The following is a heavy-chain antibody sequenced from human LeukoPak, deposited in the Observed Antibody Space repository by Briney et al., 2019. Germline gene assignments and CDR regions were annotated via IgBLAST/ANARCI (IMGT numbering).Heavy chain of an antibody. CDR1: GGSVSSGSYY. J-gene: IGHJ4*02. CDR2: IYYSGST. D-gene: IGHD3-22*01. CDR3: ARYYYDSSGYNFDY. V-gene: IGHV4-61*01. Sequence: SETLSLTCTVSGGSVSSGSYYWSWIRQPPGKGLEWLGCIYYSGSTNHNPSLKSRVTISVDTSKNQFSLKLSSVTAADTAVYYCARYYYDSSGYNFDYWGQGTLVTVSS.